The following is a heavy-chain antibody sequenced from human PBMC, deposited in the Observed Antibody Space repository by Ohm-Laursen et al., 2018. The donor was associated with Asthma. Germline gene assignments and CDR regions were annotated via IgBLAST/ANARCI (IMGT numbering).Heavy chain of an antibody. CDR2: INPNSGGT. J-gene: IGHJ4*02. CDR1: GYTFTGYY. CDR3: ARSVGSYWYYFDY. D-gene: IGHD1-26*01. Sequence: ASVKVSCKASGYTFTGYYMHWVRQAPGQGLEWMGRINPNSGGTNYAQKFQGRVTMTRDTSISTAYMELSRLRSDDTAVCYCARSVGSYWYYFDYWGRGTLVTVSS. V-gene: IGHV1-2*06.